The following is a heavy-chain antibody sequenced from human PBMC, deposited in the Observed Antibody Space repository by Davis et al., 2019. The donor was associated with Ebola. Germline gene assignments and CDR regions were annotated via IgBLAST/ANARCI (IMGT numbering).Heavy chain of an antibody. J-gene: IGHJ2*01. D-gene: IGHD6-19*01. V-gene: IGHV3-30-3*01. CDR2: MSYDGSDK. CDR3: ARDPVRWLVNWYFDL. Sequence: GESLKISCAASGFTFNSFAMHWVRQAPGKGLEWVAVMSYDGSDKDYADSVKGRFTISRDNSKNTLYLQMNSLRVDDTALYYCARDPVRWLVNWYFDLWGRGTLVTVSS. CDR1: GFTFNSFA.